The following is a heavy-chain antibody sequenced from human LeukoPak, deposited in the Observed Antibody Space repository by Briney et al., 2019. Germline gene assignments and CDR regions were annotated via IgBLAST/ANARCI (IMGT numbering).Heavy chain of an antibody. D-gene: IGHD3-10*01. V-gene: IGHV3-23*01. CDR1: GFTFRSYA. J-gene: IGHJ6*02. Sequence: PGGSLRLTCAASGFTFRSYAMSWVRQAPGKGLEWVSAISASGGNTYYSDSVKGRSTISRDNSKNTVFLQMNSLRAEDTAVYYCAKDREVRGYYGLDVWGQGTTVTVSS. CDR3: AKDREVRGYYGLDV. CDR2: ISASGGNT.